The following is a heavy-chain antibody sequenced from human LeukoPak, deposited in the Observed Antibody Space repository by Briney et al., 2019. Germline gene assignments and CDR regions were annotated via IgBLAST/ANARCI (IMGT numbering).Heavy chain of an antibody. V-gene: IGHV3-74*01. J-gene: IGHJ4*02. CDR2: IKTDGTYT. D-gene: IGHD2-15*01. Sequence: GGSLRLSCVASGFTFSRYWMHWVRQAPGEGLVWVSRIKTDGTYTSNADSVKGRFTISRDNSKNTLYLQMNSLRAEDTAVYYCAREYCSGGSCYSGFLPVYWGQGTLVTVSS. CDR3: AREYCSGGSCYSGFLPVY. CDR1: GFTFSRYW.